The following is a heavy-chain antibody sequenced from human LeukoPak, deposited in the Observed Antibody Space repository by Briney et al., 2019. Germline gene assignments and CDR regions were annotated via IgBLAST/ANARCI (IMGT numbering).Heavy chain of an antibody. CDR1: GFTFNSHG. J-gene: IGHJ4*02. CDR2: ISDEGNNE. CDR3: ARGCAGGGSCYILDY. V-gene: IGHV3-30*03. Sequence: GGSLRLSCAASGFTFNSHGMHWVRQAPGKGLEWVAVISDEGNNEKYAGSVKGRFTVSRDNSRNTLYLQMNSLRAEDTAVYYCARGCAGGGSCYILDYWGQGTLVTVSA. D-gene: IGHD2-15*01.